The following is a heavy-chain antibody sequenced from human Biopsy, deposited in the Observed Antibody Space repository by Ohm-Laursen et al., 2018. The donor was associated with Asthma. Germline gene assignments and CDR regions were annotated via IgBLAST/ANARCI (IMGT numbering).Heavy chain of an antibody. V-gene: IGHV1-69*13. CDR2: IMTVFGAT. D-gene: IGHD6-19*01. CDR1: GGTLSNFA. Sequence: SVKVSCKAPGGTLSNFAISWVRQAPGQGLEWLGGIMTVFGATNYAQKFQGRVTITADESTSTAYMEVTSLRSEDTAIYYCARCQVGYSSGWSLLLKKIYYSGMDVWGQGTAVTVSS. CDR3: ARCQVGYSSGWSLLLKKIYYSGMDV. J-gene: IGHJ6*02.